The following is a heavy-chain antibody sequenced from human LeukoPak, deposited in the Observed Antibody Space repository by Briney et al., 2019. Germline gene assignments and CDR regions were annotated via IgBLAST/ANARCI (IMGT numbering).Heavy chain of an antibody. CDR1: GFTFSDYY. Sequence: GGSLRLSCAVSGFTFSDYYMSWIRQAPGKGLEWVSYISSSGSNIYYADSVKGRFTISRDNAKNSLYLQMKSLRAEDTAVYYCVRDWGSGNNYWGQGTLVTVSS. D-gene: IGHD3-16*01. J-gene: IGHJ4*02. CDR2: ISSSGSNI. V-gene: IGHV3-11*04. CDR3: VRDWGSGNNY.